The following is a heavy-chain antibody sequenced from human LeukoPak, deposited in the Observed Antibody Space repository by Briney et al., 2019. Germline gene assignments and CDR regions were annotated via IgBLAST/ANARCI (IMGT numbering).Heavy chain of an antibody. CDR2: IYYSGST. CDR1: GGSISSGGYY. D-gene: IGHD6-13*01. Sequence: SETLSLTCTVSGGSISSGGYYWSWIRQHPGKGLEWIGYIYYSGSTYYNPSLKSRVTISVDTSKNQFSLKLSSVTAADTAVYYCARWPPIAAAGKTTPTSHLDYWGQGTLVTVSS. CDR3: ARWPPIAAAGKTTPTSHLDY. V-gene: IGHV4-31*03. J-gene: IGHJ4*02.